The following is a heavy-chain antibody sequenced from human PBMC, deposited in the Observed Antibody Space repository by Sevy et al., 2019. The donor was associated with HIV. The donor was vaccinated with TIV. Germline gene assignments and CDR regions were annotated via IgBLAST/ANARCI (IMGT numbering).Heavy chain of an antibody. J-gene: IGHJ4*02. CDR3: ARCPGHYSIDY. CDR1: GFTFNTYS. CDR2: IGTAAGVT. V-gene: IGHV3-48*02. D-gene: IGHD2-21*01. Sequence: GGSLRLSCAASGFTFNTYSLIWVRQTPGKGLEWLSFIGTAAGVTYYADSVKGRFTISRDNAKNSLYLQMNSLRDEDTAVYYCARCPGHYSIDYWGQGTLATVSS.